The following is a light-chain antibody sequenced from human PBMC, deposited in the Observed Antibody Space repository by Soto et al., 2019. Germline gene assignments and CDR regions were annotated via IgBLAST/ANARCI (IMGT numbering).Light chain of an antibody. Sequence: QSALTQPASVSGSPGQSITISCTGTSSDVGTYNLVSWYQQHPGKAPKLMIYEGSNRPSGVSTRFSGSKSGNTASLTISGLLVADEDAYYCCWYAASSTRLFGGGTKLTVL. CDR3: CWYAASSTRL. CDR1: SSDVGTYNL. CDR2: EGS. V-gene: IGLV2-23*01. J-gene: IGLJ3*02.